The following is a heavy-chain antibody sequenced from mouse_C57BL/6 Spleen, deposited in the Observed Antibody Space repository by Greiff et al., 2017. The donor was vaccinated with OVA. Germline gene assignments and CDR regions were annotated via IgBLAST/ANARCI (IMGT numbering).Heavy chain of an antibody. J-gene: IGHJ2*01. CDR2: ISSGGSYT. CDR3: ARQSNYFDY. V-gene: IGHV5-6*01. CDR1: GFTFSSYG. Sequence: EVKLMESGGDLVKPGGSLKLSCAASGFTFSSYGMSWVRQTPDKRLEWVATISSGGSYTYYRDSVKGRFTISRDNAKNTLYLQMSSLKSEDTAMYYCARQSNYFDYWGQGTTLTVSS.